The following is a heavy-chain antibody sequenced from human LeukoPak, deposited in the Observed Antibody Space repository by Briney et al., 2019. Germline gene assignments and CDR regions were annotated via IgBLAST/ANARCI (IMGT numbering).Heavy chain of an antibody. Sequence: GGSLRLSCAASGFMLSSYWMTWVRQAPGKRLEWVANIKQDGNEKNYVDSVKGRFTISRDNAKNSLYLQMNSLRAEDTAVYYCARELVNYGDYKSYFDYWGQGTLDTVSS. J-gene: IGHJ4*02. CDR1: GFMLSSYW. V-gene: IGHV3-7*01. CDR2: IKQDGNEK. D-gene: IGHD4-17*01. CDR3: ARELVNYGDYKSYFDY.